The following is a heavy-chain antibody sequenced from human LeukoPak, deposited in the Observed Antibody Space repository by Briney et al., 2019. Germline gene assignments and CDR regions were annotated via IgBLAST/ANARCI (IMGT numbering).Heavy chain of an antibody. J-gene: IGHJ4*02. D-gene: IGHD3-22*01. CDR2: INHSGST. CDR1: GFTFSSYA. Sequence: KPGGSLRLSCAASGFTFSSYAMNWVRQPPGKGLEWIGEINHSGSTNYNPSLKSRVTISVDTSKNQFSLKLSSVTAADTAVYYCATYDSSGYYHDYWGQGTLVTVSS. V-gene: IGHV4-34*08. CDR3: ATYDSSGYYHDY.